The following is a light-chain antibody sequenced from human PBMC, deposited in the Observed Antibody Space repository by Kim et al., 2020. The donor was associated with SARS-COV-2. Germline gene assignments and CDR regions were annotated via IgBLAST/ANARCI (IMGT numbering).Light chain of an antibody. Sequence: SYELTQPPSVSVAPGKTARITCGGNNSGSKSVHWYQQKPGQAPVLVIYYDSDRPSGIPERFSGSNSGNTATLTISRVEAGDEADYYCQVWDSSSDHPWVFGGGTQVTVL. J-gene: IGLJ3*02. CDR2: YDS. CDR1: NSGSKS. V-gene: IGLV3-21*04. CDR3: QVWDSSSDHPWV.